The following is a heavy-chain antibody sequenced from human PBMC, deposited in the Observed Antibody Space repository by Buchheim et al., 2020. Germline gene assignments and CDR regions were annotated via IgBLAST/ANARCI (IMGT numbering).Heavy chain of an antibody. V-gene: IGHV3-30*18. D-gene: IGHD6-19*01. Sequence: QVQLVESGEGVVQPGRSLRLSCAASGFSFSSYGMHWVRQAPGKGLEWVAVISYDGSNKYCGDSVKGRFTISRDNSKTTLYLQMNSLRAEDTAVYYCAKDPNSSGNYGMDVWGQGTT. J-gene: IGHJ6*02. CDR2: ISYDGSNK. CDR3: AKDPNSSGNYGMDV. CDR1: GFSFSSYG.